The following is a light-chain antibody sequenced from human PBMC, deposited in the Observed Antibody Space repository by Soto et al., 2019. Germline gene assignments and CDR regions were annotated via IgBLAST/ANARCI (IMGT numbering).Light chain of an antibody. CDR1: QNVGSY. Sequence: EIVLTQSPATLSSSPGERATLSCRASQNVGSYLAWYQQKPGQAPRLLIYDASNRATGIPARFSGSGSGTDFTLTSTSLAPEDFAVYYCQQRSNWPLTFGGGTKLEIK. J-gene: IGKJ4*01. CDR3: QQRSNWPLT. CDR2: DAS. V-gene: IGKV3-11*01.